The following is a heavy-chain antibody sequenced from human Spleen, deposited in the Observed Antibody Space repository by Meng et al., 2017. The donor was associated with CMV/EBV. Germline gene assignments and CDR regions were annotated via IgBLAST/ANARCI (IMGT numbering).Heavy chain of an antibody. Sequence: SETLSLTCTVSGGAVSSVNYYWSWVRQSPGKGLEWIGYIYYSGSTNYNPSLKSRVTISVDTSKNQFSLKLSSVTAADTAVYYCARLPPEVVPAAMASNYYYYYGMDVWGQGTTVTVSS. CDR2: IYYSGST. V-gene: IGHV4-61*01. J-gene: IGHJ6*02. CDR1: GGAVSSVNYY. CDR3: ARLPPEVVPAAMASNYYYYYGMDV. D-gene: IGHD2-2*01.